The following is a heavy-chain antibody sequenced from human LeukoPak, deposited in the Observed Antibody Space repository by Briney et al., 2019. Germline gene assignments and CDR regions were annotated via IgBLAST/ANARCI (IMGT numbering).Heavy chain of an antibody. J-gene: IGHJ4*02. Sequence: PSETLSLTCAVYGGSFSGYYWSWIRQPPGKGLEWIGEINHSGSTNYNPSLKSRVTISVDTSKNQFSLKLSSVTAADTAVYYCARAPDSSSIDYWGQGTLVTVSS. D-gene: IGHD6-6*01. CDR1: GGSFSGYY. CDR3: ARAPDSSSIDY. CDR2: INHSGST. V-gene: IGHV4-34*01.